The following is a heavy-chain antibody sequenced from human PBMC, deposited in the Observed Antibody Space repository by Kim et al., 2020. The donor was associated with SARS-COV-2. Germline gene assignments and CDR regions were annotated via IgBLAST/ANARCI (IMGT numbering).Heavy chain of an antibody. CDR1: GGSISSYY. Sequence: SETLSLTCTVSGGSISSYYWSWIRQPPGKGLEWIGYIYYSGSTNYNPSLKSRVTISVDTSKNQFSLKLSSVTAADTAVYYCARDRSGSYRLDYWGQGTLVTVSS. J-gene: IGHJ4*02. CDR2: IYYSGST. D-gene: IGHD1-26*01. V-gene: IGHV4-59*01. CDR3: ARDRSGSYRLDY.